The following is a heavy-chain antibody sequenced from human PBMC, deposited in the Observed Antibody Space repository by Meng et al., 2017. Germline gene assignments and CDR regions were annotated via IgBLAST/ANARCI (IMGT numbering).Heavy chain of an antibody. D-gene: IGHD3-10*01. CDR3: AKGDTYYYGSGSYLGGY. V-gene: IGHV3-21*04. CDR1: GFTFSSYS. J-gene: IGHJ4*02. CDR2: ISSSSSYI. Sequence: GESLKISCAASGFTFSSYSMNWVRQAPGKGLEWVSSISSSSSYIYYADSVKGRFTISRDNAKNSLYLQMNSLRAEDTALYYCAKGDTYYYGSGSYLGGYWGQGTLVTVSS.